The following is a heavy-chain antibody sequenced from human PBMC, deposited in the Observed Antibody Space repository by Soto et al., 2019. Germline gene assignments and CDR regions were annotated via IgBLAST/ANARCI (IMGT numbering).Heavy chain of an antibody. CDR3: ARDLKYSSSPGFDY. CDR1: GYTFTSYA. D-gene: IGHD6-6*01. CDR2: INAGNGNT. V-gene: IGHV1-3*01. J-gene: IGHJ4*02. Sequence: VASVKVSCKASGYTFTSYAMHWVRQAPGQRLEWMGWINAGNGNTKYSQKFQGRVTITRDTSASTAYMELSSLRSEDTAVYYCARDLKYSSSPGFDYWGQGTRVTVSS.